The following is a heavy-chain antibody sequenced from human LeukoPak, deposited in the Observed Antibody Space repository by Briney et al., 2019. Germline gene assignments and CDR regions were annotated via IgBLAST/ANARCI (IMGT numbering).Heavy chain of an antibody. CDR1: GGSISSYY. V-gene: IGHV4-59*12. J-gene: IGHJ4*02. D-gene: IGHD3-16*01. CDR3: ARVYYDYVWGSRPGDY. CDR2: IYYSGST. Sequence: SETLSLTCTVSGGSISSYYWSWIRQPPGKGLEWIGYIYYSGSTNYNPSLKSRVTISVDTSKSQFSLKLSSVTAADTAVYYCARVYYDYVWGSRPGDYWGQGTLVTVSS.